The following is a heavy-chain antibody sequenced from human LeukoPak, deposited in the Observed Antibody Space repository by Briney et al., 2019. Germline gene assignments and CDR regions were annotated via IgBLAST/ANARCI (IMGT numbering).Heavy chain of an antibody. CDR1: GYIFTKYY. J-gene: IGHJ3*02. CDR3: ARDRAEAGTKEDAFDI. D-gene: IGHD6-13*01. CDR2: INPSAGST. V-gene: IGHV1-46*01. Sequence: ASVKVSCKASGYIFTKYYMHWVRQAPGQGLEWMGRINPSAGSTLYAQRFQGRLTLTRDTSTRTVYMYLSSLRSEDTALYYCARDRAEAGTKEDAFDIWGQGTMVTVSS.